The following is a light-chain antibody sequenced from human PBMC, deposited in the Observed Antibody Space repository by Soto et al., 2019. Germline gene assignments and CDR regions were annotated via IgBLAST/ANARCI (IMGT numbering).Light chain of an antibody. J-gene: IGKJ3*01. CDR3: QQYNAFSSSVT. Sequence: DIQMTQSPSTLSVSVGDGVTITCRASQNINDWLAWYQQKPGKAPKLLIYDASSLQSGVPSRFSSSGSGTEFTLTISSLQPEDFATYYCQQYNAFSSSVTFGPGTKVEIK. CDR2: DAS. V-gene: IGKV1-5*01. CDR1: QNINDW.